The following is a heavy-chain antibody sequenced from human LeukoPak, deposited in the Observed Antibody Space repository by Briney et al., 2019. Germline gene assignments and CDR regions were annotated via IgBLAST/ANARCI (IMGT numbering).Heavy chain of an antibody. CDR2: IKQDGSEK. V-gene: IGHV3-7*01. CDR1: GFTFSYAW. CDR3: ARARGLTFDY. D-gene: IGHD4/OR15-4a*01. J-gene: IGHJ4*02. Sequence: GGSLRLSCAASGFTFSYAWMSWVRQAPGKGLEWVANIKQDGSEKYYVDSVKGRFTISRDNAKNSLYLQMNSLRAEDTAVYYCARARGLTFDYWGQGTLVTVSS.